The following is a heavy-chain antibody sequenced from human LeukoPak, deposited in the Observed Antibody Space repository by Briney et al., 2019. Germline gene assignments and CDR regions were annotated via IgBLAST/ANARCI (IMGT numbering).Heavy chain of an antibody. CDR2: INPNSGGT. J-gene: IGHJ4*02. D-gene: IGHD2-15*01. CDR3: ARDNIVVVAATKAYYFDY. CDR1: GYTFTGYY. V-gene: IGHV1-2*02. Sequence: ASVKVSCKASGYTFTGYYMHWVRQAPGQGLEWMGWINPNSGGTNYAQKFQGRVTMTRDTSISTAYMELSRLRSDDMAVYYCARDNIVVVAATKAYYFDYWGQGTLVTVSS.